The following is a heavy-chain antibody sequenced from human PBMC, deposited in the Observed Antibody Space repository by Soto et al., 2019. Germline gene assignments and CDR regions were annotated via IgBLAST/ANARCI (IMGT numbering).Heavy chain of an antibody. CDR1: GFTFISYA. J-gene: IGHJ4*02. V-gene: IGHV3-23*01. CDR3: AKDGGSVCSGGTCYFQAPDY. Sequence: GGSLRLSWAASGFTFISYAMSWVRQAPGKGLWLFSVIDGSGRNTYYADSVKGRFTISRDNSKNTLSVQMDSLRVEDTALYYCAKDGGSVCSGGTCYFQAPDYWGQGTLVTVSS. D-gene: IGHD2-15*01. CDR2: IDGSGRNT.